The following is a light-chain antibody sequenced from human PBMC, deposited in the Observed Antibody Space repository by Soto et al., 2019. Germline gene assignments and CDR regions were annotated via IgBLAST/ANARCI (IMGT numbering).Light chain of an antibody. CDR2: GAS. Sequence: EIGLTQSPGTLSLSPGERATLSCRASQTISRNFLAWYQQKPGQAPRLLIYGASKRATGIPDRFSGGGSGTDFTLTINRLEPEDFAVYFCQQYAGPPTTFGQGTRLEIK. CDR3: QQYAGPPTT. V-gene: IGKV3-20*01. CDR1: QTISRNF. J-gene: IGKJ5*01.